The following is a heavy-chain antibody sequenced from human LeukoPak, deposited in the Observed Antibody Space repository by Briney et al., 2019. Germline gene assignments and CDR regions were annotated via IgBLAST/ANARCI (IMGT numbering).Heavy chain of an antibody. J-gene: IGHJ5*02. CDR2: IYYSGST. CDR1: GGSISSYY. CDR3: ARDLGCSSTSCYTEGWFDP. V-gene: IGHV4-59*01. D-gene: IGHD2-2*02. Sequence: PSETLSLTCTVSGGSISSYYWSWIRQPPGKGLEWIGYIYYSGSTNYNPSLTSRVTISVDTSKNQFSLKLSSVTAADTAVYYCARDLGCSSTSCYTEGWFDPWGQGTLVTVSS.